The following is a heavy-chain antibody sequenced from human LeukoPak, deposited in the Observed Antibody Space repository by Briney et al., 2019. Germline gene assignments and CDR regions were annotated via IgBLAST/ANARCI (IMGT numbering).Heavy chain of an antibody. CDR1: GFTFSNCA. J-gene: IGHJ4*02. D-gene: IGHD3-16*01. CDR2: ISGSGGST. Sequence: PGGALRLSCAASGFTFSNCAMTSVRQTPGKGLEWVSAISGSGGSTYYADSVKGRFSISRDNSKNTLYMQMNSLRAADTAVYYCAKDWGGDLYYFYYWGQGILVTVSS. CDR3: AKDWGGDLYYFYY. V-gene: IGHV3-23*01.